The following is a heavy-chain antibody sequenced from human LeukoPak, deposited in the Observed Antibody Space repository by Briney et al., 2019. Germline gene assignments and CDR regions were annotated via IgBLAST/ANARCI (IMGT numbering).Heavy chain of an antibody. J-gene: IGHJ4*02. D-gene: IGHD4-17*01. Sequence: GRFTISRDSAKNSLYLQMNSLRVEDTAVYYCARPDFGEFDYWGQGTLVTVSS. CDR3: ARPDFGEFDY. V-gene: IGHV3-7*04.